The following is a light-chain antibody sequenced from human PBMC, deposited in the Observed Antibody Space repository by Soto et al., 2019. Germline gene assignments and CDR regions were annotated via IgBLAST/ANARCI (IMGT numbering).Light chain of an antibody. Sequence: DIVMTQSPDSLAVSLGERATINCKSSQSVLYSSNNKNYLAWYQQKPGQPPKLLINWASTRDSGVPDRFSGIGSGKDFTITISSLQAEDGAVYYCQQYYSTPPTFGHGTKGEIK. J-gene: IGKJ1*01. CDR2: WAS. V-gene: IGKV4-1*01. CDR1: QSVLYSSNNKNY. CDR3: QQYYSTPPT.